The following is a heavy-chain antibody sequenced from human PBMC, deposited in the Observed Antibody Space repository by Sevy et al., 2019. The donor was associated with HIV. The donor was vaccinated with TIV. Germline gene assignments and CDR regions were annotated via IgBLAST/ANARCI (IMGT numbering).Heavy chain of an antibody. CDR3: ARDYSRRPGWFDP. D-gene: IGHD6-13*01. Sequence: GSLRLSCAGSGFDGRNHYMSLVRQAPGEGLEWGSIIYCSGTTYYADSVKGRFTISRDKSKNTVYLQMSSLRADDTAFYHCARDYSRRPGWFDPWGQGTLVTVSS. CDR1: GFDGRNHY. V-gene: IGHV3-53*01. CDR2: IYCSGTT. J-gene: IGHJ5*02.